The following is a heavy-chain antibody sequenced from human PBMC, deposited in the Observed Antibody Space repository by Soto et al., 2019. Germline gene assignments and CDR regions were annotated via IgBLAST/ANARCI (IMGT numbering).Heavy chain of an antibody. CDR2: IYHSGST. D-gene: IGHD2-15*01. Sequence: PSETLSLTCAVSGYSISSGYYWGWIRQPPGKGLEWIGSIYHSGSTYYNPSLKSRVTISVDTSKNQFSLKLSSVTAADTAVYYCAREEYCSGGSCPRWYNWLDPWGQGTLVT. CDR1: GYSISSGYY. V-gene: IGHV4-38-2*02. CDR3: AREEYCSGGSCPRWYNWLDP. J-gene: IGHJ5*02.